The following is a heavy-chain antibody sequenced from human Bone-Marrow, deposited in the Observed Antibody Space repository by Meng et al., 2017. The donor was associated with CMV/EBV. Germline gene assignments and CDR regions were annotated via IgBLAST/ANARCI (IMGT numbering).Heavy chain of an antibody. CDR1: GDSVSSGSYQ. V-gene: IGHV4-61*01. CDR3: ARLVWLRFFDY. D-gene: IGHD5-12*01. CDR2: ISYSGNT. J-gene: IGHJ4*02. Sequence: SETLSLTCTVSGDSVSSGSYQWSWIRQPPGTELEWTGYISYSGNTIYNPSLKSRVTISLDMSKNQFSLKLHSVTAADTAVYYCARLVWLRFFDYWGQGTLVAVSS.